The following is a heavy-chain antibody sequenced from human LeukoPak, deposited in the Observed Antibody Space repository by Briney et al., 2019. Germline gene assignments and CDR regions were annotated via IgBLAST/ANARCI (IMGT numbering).Heavy chain of an antibody. CDR1: GFTLSNYD. Sequence: GGSLRLSCAASGFTLSNYDMNWVRQAPGKGLEWVANIKQDGSEKYYVDSVKGRFTISRDNAKNSLYLQMNSLRAEDTAVYYCVTGYSDYWGQGTLVTVSS. J-gene: IGHJ4*02. CDR2: IKQDGSEK. CDR3: VTGYSDY. D-gene: IGHD3-9*01. V-gene: IGHV3-7*01.